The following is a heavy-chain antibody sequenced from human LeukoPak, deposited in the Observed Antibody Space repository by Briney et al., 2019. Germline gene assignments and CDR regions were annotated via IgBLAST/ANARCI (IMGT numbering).Heavy chain of an antibody. D-gene: IGHD3-22*01. J-gene: IGHJ3*02. Sequence: GGSLRLSCAASGFTFSDYYMSWIRQAPGKGLEWVSYISSSGSTVYYADSVKGRFTISRDNAKNSLYLQMNSLRAEDTAVYYCARGRTYYYDSSGSDQAFDIWGQGTMVTVSS. CDR1: GFTFSDYY. CDR2: ISSSGSTV. V-gene: IGHV3-11*01. CDR3: ARGRTYYYDSSGSDQAFDI.